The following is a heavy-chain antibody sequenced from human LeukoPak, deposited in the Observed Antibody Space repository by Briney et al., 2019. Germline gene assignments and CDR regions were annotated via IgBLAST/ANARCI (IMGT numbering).Heavy chain of an antibody. CDR3: AGNYYDSSGPFS. J-gene: IGHJ4*02. CDR2: IYYSGTT. D-gene: IGHD3-22*01. V-gene: IGHV4-59*01. Sequence: SETLSLTCTVSGDSISSAYWSWIRQPPGKGLEWIAYIYYSGTTTYNPSLKSRVTISVDTSKNQFSLKLTSVTAADTAMYYCAGNYYDSSGPFSWSQGTLVTVSS. CDR1: GDSISSAY.